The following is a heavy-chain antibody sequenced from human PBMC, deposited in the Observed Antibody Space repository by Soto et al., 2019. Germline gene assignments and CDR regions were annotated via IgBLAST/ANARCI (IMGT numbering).Heavy chain of an antibody. CDR3: ARAAPPSVVKLGWFDL. CDR1: GYTFTSYA. D-gene: IGHD2-15*01. V-gene: IGHV1-3*01. Sequence: GASVKVSCKASGYTFTSYAMHWVRQAPGQRLEWMGWINPGNGNTKYSQRFQGRVTITRDTSASTAYMELSSLRSEDTAVYYCARAAPPSVVKLGWFDLWGQGTLVTVCS. J-gene: IGHJ5*02. CDR2: INPGNGNT.